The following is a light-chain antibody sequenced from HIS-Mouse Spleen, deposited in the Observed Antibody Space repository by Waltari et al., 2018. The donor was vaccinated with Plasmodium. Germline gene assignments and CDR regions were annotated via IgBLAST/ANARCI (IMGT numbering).Light chain of an antibody. V-gene: IGKV3-11*01. Sequence: IVLTQSPATLSLSPGERATPSCRASQGVSSYLAWYQQKPGQAPRLLIYDASNRATGIPARFSGSGSGTDFTLTISSLEPEDFAVYYCQQRSNWPPLTFGGGTKVEIK. CDR1: QGVSSY. CDR3: QQRSNWPPLT. CDR2: DAS. J-gene: IGKJ4*01.